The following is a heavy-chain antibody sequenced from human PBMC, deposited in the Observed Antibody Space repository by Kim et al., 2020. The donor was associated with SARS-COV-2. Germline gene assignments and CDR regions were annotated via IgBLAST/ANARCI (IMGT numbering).Heavy chain of an antibody. CDR3: ARGAGITAYYYYMDV. V-gene: IGHV1-69*01. Sequence: QKFQGRVTITADESTSTAYMELSSLRSEDTAVYYCARGAGITAYYYYMDVWGKGTTVTVSS. J-gene: IGHJ6*03. D-gene: IGHD3-10*01.